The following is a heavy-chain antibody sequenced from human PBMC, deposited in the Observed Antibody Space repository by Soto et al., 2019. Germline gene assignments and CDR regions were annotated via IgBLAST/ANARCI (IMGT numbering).Heavy chain of an antibody. Sequence: TQSLTCTVSGGNIRSGGYSWSWIRQPPGKGLEWIGYIYHSGSTYYNPSLKSRVTISVDRSKNQFSLKLSSVTAADTAVYYCARARRGVIHRGHNWFDPWGQGTLVTVSS. CDR2: IYHSGST. CDR1: GGNIRSGGYS. D-gene: IGHD3-10*01. J-gene: IGHJ5*02. V-gene: IGHV4-30-2*01. CDR3: ARARRGVIHRGHNWFDP.